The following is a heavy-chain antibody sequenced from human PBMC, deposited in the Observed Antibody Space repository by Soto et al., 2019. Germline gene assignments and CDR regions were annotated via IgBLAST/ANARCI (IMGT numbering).Heavy chain of an antibody. D-gene: IGHD3-3*01. CDR1: GGTFSSYA. Sequence: QVQLVQSGAEVKKPGSSVKVSCKASGGTFSSYAISWVRHAPGQGLEWMGGIIPIIGTANYAQKFQGRVTITADKHTSTAYMELSSLRSEDTAVYYCARDIRLWSGYRDRMDVWGQGTTVTVSS. CDR3: ARDIRLWSGYRDRMDV. CDR2: IIPIIGTA. V-gene: IGHV1-69*06. J-gene: IGHJ6*02.